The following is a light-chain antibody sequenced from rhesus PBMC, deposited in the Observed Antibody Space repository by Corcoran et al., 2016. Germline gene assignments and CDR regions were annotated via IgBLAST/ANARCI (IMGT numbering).Light chain of an antibody. CDR1: QSVSSS. CDR3: QQYSNWPRT. CDR2: GAF. V-gene: IGKV3-42*03. J-gene: IGKJ1*01. Sequence: EIVLTQSPATLSLSPGERATLSCRASQSVSSSLAWYQQKPEQAPRLLSYGAFSRATGIPDRFSGSGSGTSFTLTISSLEPEDFAVYYCQQYSNWPRTFGQGTKVEIK.